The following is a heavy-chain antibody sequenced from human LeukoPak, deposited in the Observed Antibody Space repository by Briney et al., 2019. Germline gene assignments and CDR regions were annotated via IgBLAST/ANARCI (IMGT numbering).Heavy chain of an antibody. D-gene: IGHD6-19*01. CDR3: ARANSSGWYLY. CDR1: GGSISSYY. CDR2: IYYSGST. V-gene: IGHV4-59*01. J-gene: IGHJ4*02. Sequence: PSETLSLTCTVSGGSISSYYWSWIRQPPGKGLEWIGYIYYSGSTNYNPSLKSRVTISVDTSKNQFSLKLSSVTAADTAAYYCARANSSGWYLYWGQGTLVTVSS.